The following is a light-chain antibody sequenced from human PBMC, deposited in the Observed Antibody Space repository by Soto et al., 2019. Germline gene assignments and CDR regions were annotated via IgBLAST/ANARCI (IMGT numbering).Light chain of an antibody. CDR2: ATS. V-gene: IGKV1-12*01. Sequence: DIQMTQSPTSVSASVGDRVTITCRASQGISRWLAWYQQKPGKAPKFLIYATSSFHSGVPSRFSGSGSGTDFTLTISSLQPEDFATYYCQQANSFPITFGQGTRLEIK. CDR3: QQANSFPIT. CDR1: QGISRW. J-gene: IGKJ5*01.